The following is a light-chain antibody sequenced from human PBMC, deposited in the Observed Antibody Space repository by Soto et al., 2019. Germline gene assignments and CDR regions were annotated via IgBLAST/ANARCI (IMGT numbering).Light chain of an antibody. J-gene: IGKJ1*01. CDR3: QQYGSSPQA. Sequence: IVLTQSPGTLSLSPGERATLSCRASQSVSSSYLAWYQQKPGQAPRLLIYGASRRATGIPDRFSGSGSATDFSVTISRLEPEDFAVYYCQQYGSSPQAFDQGAKVDIK. V-gene: IGKV3-20*01. CDR2: GAS. CDR1: QSVSSSY.